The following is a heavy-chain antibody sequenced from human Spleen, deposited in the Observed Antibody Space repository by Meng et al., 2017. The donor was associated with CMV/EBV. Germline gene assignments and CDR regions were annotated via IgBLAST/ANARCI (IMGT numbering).Heavy chain of an antibody. V-gene: IGHV3-23*01. D-gene: IGHD4/OR15-4a*01. CDR1: GFTFSRYA. CDR3: AKIPVLNYYYDGMDV. J-gene: IGHJ6*02. CDR2: ISGSATST. Sequence: GGSLRLSCAASGFTFSRYAMTWVRQAPGKGLEWVSVISGSATSTYYGDSVKGRFTISRDNSKNTLYLQMNSLRAEDTAVYYCAKIPVLNYYYDGMDVWGQGTTVTVSS.